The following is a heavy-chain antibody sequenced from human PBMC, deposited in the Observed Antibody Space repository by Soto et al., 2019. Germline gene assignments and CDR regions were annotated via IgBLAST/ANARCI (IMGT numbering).Heavy chain of an antibody. CDR2: IYHSGST. CDR3: ARGQTTVTTLDY. Sequence: SQTISLTNAVAGGNIISGGYSWSWIRQPPGKGLEWIGYIYHSGSTYYNPSLKSRVTISVDRSKNQFSLKLSSVTAADTAVYYCARGQTTVTTLDYWGQGTLVTVSS. V-gene: IGHV4-30-2*01. CDR1: GGNIISGGYS. J-gene: IGHJ4*02. D-gene: IGHD4-17*01.